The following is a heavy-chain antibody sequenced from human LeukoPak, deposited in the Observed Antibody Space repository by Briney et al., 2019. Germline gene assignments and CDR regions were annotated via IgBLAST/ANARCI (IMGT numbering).Heavy chain of an antibody. CDR3: AGDEMATINWSYYYYMDV. J-gene: IGHJ6*03. D-gene: IGHD5-24*01. CDR1: GFTFSSYW. Sequence: GGSLRLSCAASGFTFSSYWMSWVRQAPGKGLEWVANIKQDGSEKYYVDSVKGRFTISRDNAKNSLYLQMNSLRAEDTAVYYCAGDEMATINWSYYYYMDVWGKGTTVTISS. CDR2: IKQDGSEK. V-gene: IGHV3-7*01.